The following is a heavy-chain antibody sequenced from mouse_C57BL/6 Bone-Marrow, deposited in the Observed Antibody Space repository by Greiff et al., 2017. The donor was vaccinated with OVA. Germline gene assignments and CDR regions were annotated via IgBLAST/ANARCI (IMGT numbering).Heavy chain of an antibody. Sequence: EVQLMESGGGLVKPGGSLKLSCAASGFTFSDYGMHWVRQAPEKGLEWVAYISSGSSTIYYADTVKGRFTISRDNAKNPLCLQMTSLRSEDTARYYCARGGDGYPYDFDYWGQGTTLTVSS. CDR3: ARGGDGYPYDFDY. V-gene: IGHV5-17*01. D-gene: IGHD2-3*01. CDR2: ISSGSSTI. J-gene: IGHJ2*01. CDR1: GFTFSDYG.